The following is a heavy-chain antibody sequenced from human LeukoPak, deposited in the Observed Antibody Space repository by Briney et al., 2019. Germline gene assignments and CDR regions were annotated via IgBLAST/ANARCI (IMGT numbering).Heavy chain of an antibody. CDR2: IYPGDSDT. V-gene: IGHV5-51*01. J-gene: IGHJ4*02. CDR1: GYIFASYW. D-gene: IGHD3-22*01. Sequence: GESLKISCKGSGYIFASYWIGWVRQMPGKGLEWMGIIYPGDSDTKYSPSFQGQVTISADKSINTAYLQWSSLKASDTAMYYCERRNYYDSSGYYLFDYWGQGTLVTVSS. CDR3: ERRNYYDSSGYYLFDY.